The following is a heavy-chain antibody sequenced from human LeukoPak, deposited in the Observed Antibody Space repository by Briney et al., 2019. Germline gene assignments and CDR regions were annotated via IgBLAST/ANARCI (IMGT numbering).Heavy chain of an antibody. Sequence: GGSLRLSCAASGFTFSSYAVHWVRQAPGKGLEWVTFLSYDGSKESFADSVKGRFTISRDNSKSTLFLQMNSLRAEDSAVYYCAADRERDPSVYYLVGGQGTLITVSS. D-gene: IGHD3-22*01. CDR1: GFTFSSYA. CDR2: LSYDGSKE. V-gene: IGHV3-30*04. CDR3: AADRERDPSVYYLV. J-gene: IGHJ4*02.